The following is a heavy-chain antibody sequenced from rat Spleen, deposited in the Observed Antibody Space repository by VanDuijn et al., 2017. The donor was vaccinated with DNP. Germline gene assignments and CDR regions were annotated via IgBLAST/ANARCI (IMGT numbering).Heavy chain of an antibody. D-gene: IGHD1-6*01. J-gene: IGHJ1*01. CDR1: GFTFNDYW. CDR2: ITGSGGGHT. Sequence: EVQLVESGGDLVQPGRSLKLSCVAFGFTFNDYWMAWIRQVPGKGLEWLGAITGSGGGHTYYRDSVKGRFTISRDNARSTLYLQMNSVRSEDMATYYCARWGYTTNYYSKWYFDLWGPGTMVTVSS. CDR3: ARWGYTTNYYSKWYFDL. V-gene: IGHV5-31*01.